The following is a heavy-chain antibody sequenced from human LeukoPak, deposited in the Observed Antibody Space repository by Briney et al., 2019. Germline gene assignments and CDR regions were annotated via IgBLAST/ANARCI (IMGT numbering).Heavy chain of an antibody. CDR3: APRRRYSSGWYWDY. CDR2: ISGSGGST. J-gene: IGHJ4*02. D-gene: IGHD6-19*01. CDR1: GFTFSSYA. Sequence: GGSLRLSCAASGFTFSSYAMSWVRQAPGKGLEWVSAISGSGGSTYYADSVKGWFTISRDNSKNTLYLQMNSLRAEDTAVYYCAPRRRYSSGWYWDYWGQGTLVTVSS. V-gene: IGHV3-23*01.